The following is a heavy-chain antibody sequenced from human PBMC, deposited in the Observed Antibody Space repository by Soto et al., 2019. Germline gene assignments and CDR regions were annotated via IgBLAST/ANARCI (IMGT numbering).Heavy chain of an antibody. V-gene: IGHV3-48*03. CDR1: GFAFRSYA. J-gene: IGHJ6*02. D-gene: IGHD1-26*01. CDR2: ISSSGSTI. CDR3: ARIVYYYYYGMDV. Sequence: PGGSLRLSCAASGFAFRSYAMSWVRQAPGRGLEWVSYISSSGSTIYYADSVKGRFTISRDNAKNSLYLQMNSLRAEDTAVYYCARIVYYYYYGMDVWGQGTTVTVSS.